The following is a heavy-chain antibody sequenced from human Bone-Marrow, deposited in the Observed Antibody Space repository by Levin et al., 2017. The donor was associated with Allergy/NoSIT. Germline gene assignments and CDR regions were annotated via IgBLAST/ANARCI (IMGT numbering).Heavy chain of an antibody. CDR2: INTKTGTP. Sequence: GESLKISCKASGYTFTTYAMNWVRQAPGQGLEWVGWINTKTGTPTFAQGFTGRFVFSLDTSVSTAYLQISSLKADDTAVYYCARSYSSSSYIQSSPDYYGQGTLVTVSS. CDR1: GYTFTTYA. V-gene: IGHV7-4-1*02. J-gene: IGHJ4*02. CDR3: ARSYSSSSYIQSSPDY. D-gene: IGHD6-13*01.